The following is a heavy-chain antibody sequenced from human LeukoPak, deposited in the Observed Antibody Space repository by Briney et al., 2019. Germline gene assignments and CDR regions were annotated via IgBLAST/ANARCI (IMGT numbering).Heavy chain of an antibody. CDR1: GFSFSSYA. Sequence: GGSLRLSCAASGFSFSSYAMHWVRQAPGKGLEWVAFISYDGSKTYYAESVKGRFIISRDNSKNTLHLQMNSLRPEDTAVYYCERQFDYWGQGTLVTVSS. J-gene: IGHJ4*02. CDR3: ERQFDY. V-gene: IGHV3-30-3*01. CDR2: ISYDGSKT.